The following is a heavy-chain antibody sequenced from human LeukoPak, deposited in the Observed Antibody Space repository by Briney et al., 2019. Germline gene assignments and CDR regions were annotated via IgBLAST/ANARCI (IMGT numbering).Heavy chain of an antibody. J-gene: IGHJ4*02. D-gene: IGHD2-15*01. CDR1: GGSFSGYY. CDR2: INHSGST. V-gene: IGHV4-34*01. CDR3: AIQGGIVAET. Sequence: SETLSLTCAVYGGSFSGYYWSWIRQPPGKGLEWIGEINHSGSTNYNPSLKSRVTISVDTSKSQFSLKLSSVTAADTAVYYCAIQGGIVAETWGQGTLVTVSS.